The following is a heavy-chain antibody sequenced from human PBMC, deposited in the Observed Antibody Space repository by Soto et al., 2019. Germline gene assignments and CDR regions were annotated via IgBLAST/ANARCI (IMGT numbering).Heavy chain of an antibody. CDR2: VSGSGVTT. V-gene: IGHV3-23*01. CDR3: AGSMGGSLGPYYFDN. J-gene: IGHJ4*02. Sequence: EAQLLESGGGLVQPGGSLRLSCAASGFSFSSYAMSWVRQTPGKGLEWVSAVSGSGVTTYYADSVKGRFTISRDNSKNTLYLQMNSLRAEDTAVYYCAGSMGGSLGPYYFDNWGQGTLVTVSS. CDR1: GFSFSSYA.